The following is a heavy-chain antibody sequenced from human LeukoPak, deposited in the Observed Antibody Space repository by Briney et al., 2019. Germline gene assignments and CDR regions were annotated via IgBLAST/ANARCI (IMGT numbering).Heavy chain of an antibody. CDR1: GFTFSSYR. J-gene: IGHJ6*02. CDR3: ARVRYDYGDYDPWYYGMDV. D-gene: IGHD4-17*01. V-gene: IGHV3-7*03. Sequence: GGSLRLSCAASGFTFSSYRMSWVRQAPGKGLEWVANIKQDGSEKYYVDSVKGRFTISGDNAKNSLYLQMNSLRAEDTAVYYCARVRYDYGDYDPWYYGMDVWGQGTTVTVSS. CDR2: IKQDGSEK.